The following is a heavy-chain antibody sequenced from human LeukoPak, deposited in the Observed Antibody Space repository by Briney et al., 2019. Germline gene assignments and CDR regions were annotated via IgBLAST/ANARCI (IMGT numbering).Heavy chain of an antibody. V-gene: IGHV3-66*01. Sequence: TGGSLRLSCAASGFTVSSNYMSWVRQAPGKGLEWVSVIYSGGSTYYADSVKGRFTISRDNSKNTLYLQMNSLRAEDTAVYYCASRVVVAAAIDYWGQGTLVTVSS. CDR1: GFTVSSNY. J-gene: IGHJ4*02. CDR3: ASRVVVAAAIDY. CDR2: IYSGGST. D-gene: IGHD2-15*01.